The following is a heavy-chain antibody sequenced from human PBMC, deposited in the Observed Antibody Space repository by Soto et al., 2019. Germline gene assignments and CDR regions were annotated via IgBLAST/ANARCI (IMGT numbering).Heavy chain of an antibody. CDR1: GFTFSNAW. V-gene: IGHV3-15*07. CDR3: TTVYDILTGYHYYYYGMEV. J-gene: IGHJ6*02. Sequence: PGGSLRLSCAASGFTFSNAWMNWVRQAPGKGLEWVGRIKSKTDGGTTDYAAPVKGRFTISRDDSKNTLYLQMNSLKTEDTAVYYCTTVYDILTGYHYYYYGMEVWGQGTTVTVSS. D-gene: IGHD3-9*01. CDR2: IKSKTDGGTT.